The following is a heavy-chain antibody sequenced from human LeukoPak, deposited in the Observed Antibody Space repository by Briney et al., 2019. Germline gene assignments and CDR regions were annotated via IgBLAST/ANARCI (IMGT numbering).Heavy chain of an antibody. J-gene: IGHJ4*02. CDR3: ARAPRGVRYFDLPDY. CDR2: INPNSGGT. Sequence: ASVKVSCKASGYTFTGYYMHWVRQAPGQGLEWMGWINPNSGGTNYAQKFQGRVTITRDTSISTAYMELSRLRSDDTAVYYCARAPRGVRYFDLPDYWGQGTLVTVSS. V-gene: IGHV1-2*02. CDR1: GYTFTGYY. D-gene: IGHD3-9*01.